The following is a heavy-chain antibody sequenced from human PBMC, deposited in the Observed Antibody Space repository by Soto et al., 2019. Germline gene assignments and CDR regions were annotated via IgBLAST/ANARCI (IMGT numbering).Heavy chain of an antibody. CDR3: ARGRHDFWSGYYSSSYYGMDV. D-gene: IGHD3-3*01. J-gene: IGHJ6*02. CDR1: GGSFSGYY. Sequence: QVQLQQWGAGLLKPSETLSLTCAVYGGSFSGYYWSWIRQPPGKGLEWIGEINHSGSTNYNPSLKSRVTISVDTSKNQFSLKLSSVTAADTAVYYCARGRHDFWSGYYSSSYYGMDVWGHGTTVTVSS. CDR2: INHSGST. V-gene: IGHV4-34*01.